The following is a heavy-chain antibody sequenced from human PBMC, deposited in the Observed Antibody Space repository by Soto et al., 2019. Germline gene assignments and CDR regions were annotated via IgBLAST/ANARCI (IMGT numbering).Heavy chain of an antibody. J-gene: IGHJ4*02. CDR3: ARATEIWGSYHWPQ. Sequence: PSETLSLTCTVSGGSISSGGYYWSWIRQHPGKGLEWIGYIYYSGSTYYNPSLKSRVTISVDTSKNQFSLKLSSVTAADTAVYYFARATEIWGSYHWPQWGQGTLVTVSS. CDR2: IYYSGST. CDR1: GGSISSGGYY. D-gene: IGHD3-16*02. V-gene: IGHV4-31*03.